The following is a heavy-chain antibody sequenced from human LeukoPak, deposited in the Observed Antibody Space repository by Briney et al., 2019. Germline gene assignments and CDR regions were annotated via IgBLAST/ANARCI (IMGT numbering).Heavy chain of an antibody. Sequence: PSETLSLTCAVYGGSFSGQYWDWIRQPPGKGLEWIGEINHGGSISYNASLKSRVTISLDTSKNQFSLKLSSVTAADTAVYYCAGGDYHGSESYANYWGQGTLVTVSS. J-gene: IGHJ4*02. CDR3: AGGDYHGSESYANY. D-gene: IGHD3-10*01. CDR2: INHGGSI. CDR1: GGSFSGQY. V-gene: IGHV4-34*01.